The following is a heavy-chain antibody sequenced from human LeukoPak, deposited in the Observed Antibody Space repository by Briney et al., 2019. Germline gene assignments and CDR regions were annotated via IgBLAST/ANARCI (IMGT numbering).Heavy chain of an antibody. CDR1: GFTFSSYS. CDR3: TVRSSI. D-gene: IGHD6-13*01. Sequence: PGGSLRLSCAASGFTFSSYSMNWIRQAPGKGLEWVARIKSKDDGETIDYNAPVKGRFTISRDDSKNTLYLEMNSLKNEDTAMYYCTVRSSIWSQGTLVTVSS. J-gene: IGHJ4*02. CDR2: IKSKDDGETI. V-gene: IGHV3-15*01.